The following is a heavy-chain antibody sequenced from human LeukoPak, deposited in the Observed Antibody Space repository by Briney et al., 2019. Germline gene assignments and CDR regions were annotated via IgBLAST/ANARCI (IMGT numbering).Heavy chain of an antibody. J-gene: IGHJ4*02. V-gene: IGHV1-8*01. CDR3: ARPASSGYVGDDY. Sequence: RASVKVSCKASGYAFTSYDINWVRQATGQGLEWMGWMNPNSGNTGYAQKFQGRVTMTRNTSISTAYMELSSLRSEDTAVYYCARPASSGYVGDDYWGQGTLVTVSS. D-gene: IGHD3-22*01. CDR1: GYAFTSYD. CDR2: MNPNSGNT.